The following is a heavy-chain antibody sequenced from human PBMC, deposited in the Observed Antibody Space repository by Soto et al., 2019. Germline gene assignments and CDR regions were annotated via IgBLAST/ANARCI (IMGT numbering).Heavy chain of an antibody. CDR2: IYYSGST. D-gene: IGHD3-22*01. CDR3: ARGEAARYYDSSGYYGLNGIFLVY. V-gene: IGHV4-30-4*08. Sequence: SETLSLTCTVSGGSISSGGYYWSWIRQHPGKGLEWIGYIYYSGSTYYNPSLKSRVTISVDTSKNQFSLKLSSVTAADTAVYYCARGEAARYYDSSGYYGLNGIFLVYWGQGTLVTVSS. CDR1: GGSISSGGYY. J-gene: IGHJ4*02.